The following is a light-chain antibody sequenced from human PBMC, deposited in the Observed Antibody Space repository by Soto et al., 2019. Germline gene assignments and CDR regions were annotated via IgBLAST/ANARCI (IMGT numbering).Light chain of an antibody. V-gene: IGKV1-33*01. CDR2: DAS. Sequence: IQMTQSPSSLSASVGDSVTITCLPSQSITTILNWYQKKPGKAPKLLIYDASNLETGVPSRFSGSGSGTDFTFTISSLQPEDIATYYCQQYDNLAITFGQATRLEI. CDR1: QSITTI. CDR3: QQYDNLAIT. J-gene: IGKJ5*01.